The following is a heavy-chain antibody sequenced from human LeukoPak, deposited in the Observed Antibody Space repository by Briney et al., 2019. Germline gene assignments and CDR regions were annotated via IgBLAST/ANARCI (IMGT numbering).Heavy chain of an antibody. D-gene: IGHD3-3*01. CDR1: ENSFTTSW. V-gene: IGHV5-51*01. CDR3: ARPVYDFWSWAFDI. Sequence: GESLKISCKASENSFTTSWIGWVRQMPGRGLEWMGIIYPGDSDTRYSPSFQGQVTISADKSISTAYLQWSSLKASDTAMYYCARPVYDFWSWAFDIWGQGTMVTVSS. J-gene: IGHJ3*02. CDR2: IYPGDSDT.